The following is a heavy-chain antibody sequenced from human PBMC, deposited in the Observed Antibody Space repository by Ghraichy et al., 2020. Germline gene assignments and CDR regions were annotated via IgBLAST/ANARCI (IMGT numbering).Heavy chain of an antibody. V-gene: IGHV3-7*03. J-gene: IGHJ6*02. Sequence: GGSLRLSCAASGFTFNNYWMNWVRQTPGKGLEWVANIKQDGSEMYYVGSVKGRFTISRDNPKKLLYLQMTGLRVEDTAVYYCAKDLAPAGYGMDVWGQGTTVIVSS. CDR1: GFTFNNYW. CDR3: AKDLAPAGYGMDV. CDR2: IKQDGSEM.